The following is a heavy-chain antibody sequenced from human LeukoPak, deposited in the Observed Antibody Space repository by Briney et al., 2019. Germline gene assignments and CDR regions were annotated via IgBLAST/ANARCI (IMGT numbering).Heavy chain of an antibody. CDR1: GFSFSDAW. D-gene: IGHD6-19*01. CDR3: TTDRAVAGTAFDH. Sequence: PGGSHRLSCAASGFSFSDAWMSWVRQAPGKGLEWVGRIKSTVDGGTTDYAAPVTGRFVISRDDSKNTLYLHMNSLKTEDTGVYYCTTDRAVAGTAFDHWGQGTPVAVSS. J-gene: IGHJ4*02. V-gene: IGHV3-15*01. CDR2: IKSTVDGGTT.